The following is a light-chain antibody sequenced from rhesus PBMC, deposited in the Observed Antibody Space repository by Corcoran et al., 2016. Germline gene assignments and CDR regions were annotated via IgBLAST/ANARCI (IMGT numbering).Light chain of an antibody. V-gene: IGKV1-22*01. J-gene: IGKJ3*01. CDR2: KAS. Sequence: DIQMTQSPSSLSASVGDTVTITCRASQSISSWLDWYQQKPGKAPKLQIYKASSLKSGVPSSFSGSGSGTDFTLTISSLQPEDFATYYCLQYSSSPFTFGPGTKLDIK. CDR1: QSISSW. CDR3: LQYSSSPFT.